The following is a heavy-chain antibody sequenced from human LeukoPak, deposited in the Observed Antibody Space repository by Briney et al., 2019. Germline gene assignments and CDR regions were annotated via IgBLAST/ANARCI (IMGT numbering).Heavy chain of an antibody. CDR1: GGSISSYY. J-gene: IGHJ6*03. CDR2: IYTSGST. V-gene: IGHV4-4*07. Sequence: SETLSLTCTVSGGSISSYYWSWIRQPAGKGLEWIGRIYTSGSTNYNPTLKSRVTMSVDTSKNQFSLKLSSVTAADTAVYYCARDQQLVRYYYYIDVWGKGTTVTVSS. D-gene: IGHD6-6*01. CDR3: ARDQQLVRYYYYIDV.